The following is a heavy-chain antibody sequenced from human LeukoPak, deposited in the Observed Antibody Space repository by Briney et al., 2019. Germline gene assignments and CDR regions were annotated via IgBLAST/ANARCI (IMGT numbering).Heavy chain of an antibody. V-gene: IGHV5-51*01. D-gene: IGHD1-26*01. J-gene: IGHJ4*02. CDR1: GYSFNTYW. CDR3: ARRQVGPTSYYFDS. CDR2: LYPGDSDT. Sequence: GESLKISCKGSGYSFNTYWISWVRQLPGKGLEWMGILYPGDSDTTYSPSFQGQVTFSADKSINTAYLQWSTLKASDTAIYYCARRQVGPTSYYFDSWGQGTLVTVSS.